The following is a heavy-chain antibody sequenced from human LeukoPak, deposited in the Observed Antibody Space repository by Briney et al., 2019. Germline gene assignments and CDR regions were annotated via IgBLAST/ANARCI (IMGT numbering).Heavy chain of an antibody. J-gene: IGHJ4*02. V-gene: IGHV3-48*01. CDR2: ISSSSSTI. CDR1: GFTFRSYS. Sequence: PGGSLRLSCAASGFTFRSYSMNWVRQAPGKGLEWVSSISSSSSTIYYADSVKGRFTISRDNAKNSLYLQMNSLRAEDTAVYYCARDSDFWSGYYTPYYFDYWGQGTLVTVSS. D-gene: IGHD3-3*01. CDR3: ARDSDFWSGYYTPYYFDY.